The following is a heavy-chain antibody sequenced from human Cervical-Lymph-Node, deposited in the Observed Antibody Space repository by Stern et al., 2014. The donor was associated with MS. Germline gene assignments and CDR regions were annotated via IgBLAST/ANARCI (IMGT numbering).Heavy chain of an antibody. D-gene: IGHD6-13*01. CDR1: GFTFNNYA. Sequence: QVQLVESGGGVVQPGRSLRLSCAASGFTFNNYAMHWVRQAPGKGLEWVSVISFDGSNKDYADSVKGRFIISRDNSKNTLYLQMNSLRAEDTAVYYCAKDPAATGRVLSPFEYWGQGTLVTVSS. CDR2: ISFDGSNK. V-gene: IGHV3-30*18. CDR3: AKDPAATGRVLSPFEY. J-gene: IGHJ4*02.